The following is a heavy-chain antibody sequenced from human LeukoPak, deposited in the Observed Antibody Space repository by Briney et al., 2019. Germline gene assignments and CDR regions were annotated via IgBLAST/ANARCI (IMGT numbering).Heavy chain of an antibody. CDR3: ARGLGDPRTYYYYGMDV. CDR2: MNPNSGNT. CDR1: GYTFTSYD. D-gene: IGHD3-16*01. Sequence: ASVKVSCKASGYTFTSYDINWVRQATGQGLEWMGWMNPNSGNTGYAQKFQGRVTITRNTSISTAYMELNSLRAADTAVYYCARGLGDPRTYYYYGMDVWGQGTTVTVSS. V-gene: IGHV1-8*03. J-gene: IGHJ6*02.